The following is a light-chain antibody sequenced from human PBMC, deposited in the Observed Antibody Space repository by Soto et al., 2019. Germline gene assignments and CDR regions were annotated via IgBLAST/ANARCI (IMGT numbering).Light chain of an antibody. CDR1: QSVSSSY. CDR2: GAS. Sequence: EIVLTQSPGTLSLSPGERATLSCRASQSVSSSYLAWYQQKPGQAPRLLIYGASSRATGIPDRFSGSGSGTDFTLTISSLEPEDFAVYYGQQRSNWPRTFGQGTKVDIK. J-gene: IGKJ1*01. CDR3: QQRSNWPRT. V-gene: IGKV3D-20*02.